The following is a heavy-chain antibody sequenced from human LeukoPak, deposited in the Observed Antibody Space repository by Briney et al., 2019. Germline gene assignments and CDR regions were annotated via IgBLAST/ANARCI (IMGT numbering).Heavy chain of an antibody. V-gene: IGHV3-30-3*01. J-gene: IGHJ4*02. Sequence: GGSLRLSCAASGFSFTNYAMSWARQAPGKGLEWVAVISYDGSNKYYADSVKGRFTISRDNSKNTLYLQMNSLRAEDTAVYYCANPGPFDYWGQGTLVTVSS. CDR2: ISYDGSNK. CDR1: GFSFTNYA. CDR3: ANPGPFDY.